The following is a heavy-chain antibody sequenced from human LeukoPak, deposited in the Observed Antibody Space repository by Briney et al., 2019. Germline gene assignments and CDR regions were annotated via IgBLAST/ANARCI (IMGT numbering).Heavy chain of an antibody. CDR1: GGSISSSSYY. D-gene: IGHD2-15*01. V-gene: IGHV4-39*01. J-gene: IGHJ6*03. CDR3: ARQRDNYYYYYYMDV. CDR2: IYYSGST. Sequence: PSETLSLTCTVSGGSISSSSYYWGWIRQPPGKGLEWIGSIYYSGSTYYNPSLKSRVTISVDTSKNQFSLKLSSVTAADTAVYYCARQRDNYYYYYYMDVWGKGTTVTVSS.